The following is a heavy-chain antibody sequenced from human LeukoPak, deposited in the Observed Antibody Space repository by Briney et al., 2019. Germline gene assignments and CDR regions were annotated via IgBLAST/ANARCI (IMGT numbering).Heavy chain of an antibody. CDR3: ASGFSSSPYFDY. CDR2: ITGSSSYI. Sequence: GRSLRLSCAASGYSFSGSDIHWVRQAPGKGLEWVSFITGSSSYIYYTDSVKGRFTISRDNAKNSLFLQMNSLRDEDTAVYYCASGFSSSPYFDYWGQGTLVTVVS. CDR1: GYSFSGSD. D-gene: IGHD6-6*01. V-gene: IGHV3-21*01. J-gene: IGHJ4*02.